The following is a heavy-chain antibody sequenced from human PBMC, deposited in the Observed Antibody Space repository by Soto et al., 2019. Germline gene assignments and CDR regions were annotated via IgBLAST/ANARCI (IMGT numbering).Heavy chain of an antibody. V-gene: IGHV1-18*01. Sequence: GASVKVSCKASGYTFTSYGISWVRQAPGQGRKWVGWISAYNGNTNYAQKLQGRVTMTTDTSTSTAYMELRSRRSDDTAVYYCSRDYFVTAITYYYCYYGMGVWGQGTTVTVSS. CDR3: SRDYFVTAITYYYCYYGMGV. CDR1: GYTFTSYG. J-gene: IGHJ6*01. D-gene: IGHD5-18*01. CDR2: ISAYNGNT.